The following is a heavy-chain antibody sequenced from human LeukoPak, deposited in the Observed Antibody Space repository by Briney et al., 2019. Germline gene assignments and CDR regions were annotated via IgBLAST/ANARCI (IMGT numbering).Heavy chain of an antibody. CDR3: AREPFIVGAPSWFDP. J-gene: IGHJ5*02. V-gene: IGHV3-48*01. CDR2: ISSSSSTI. Sequence: GGSLRLSCAASGFTFSSYSMNWVRQAPGNGLECVSYISSSSSTIYYADPVKVGFTISRDNAKKSIYLQTTRLRAEDTAVYYRAREPFIVGAPSWFDPWGQGTLVTVSS. CDR1: GFTFSSYS. D-gene: IGHD1-26*01.